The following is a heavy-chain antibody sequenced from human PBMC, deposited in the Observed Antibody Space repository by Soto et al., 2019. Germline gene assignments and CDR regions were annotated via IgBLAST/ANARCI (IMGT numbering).Heavy chain of an antibody. CDR1: GGSISSGGYY. CDR3: ARDGGELRYSHDAFDI. V-gene: IGHV4-31*03. J-gene: IGHJ3*02. D-gene: IGHD3-9*01. Sequence: QVQLQESGPGLVKPSQTLSLTCTVSGGSISSGGYYWSWIRQHPGKGLEWIGYIYYSGSTYYNPSLKSRVTISVDTSKNQFSLKLSSVTAADTAVYYCARDGGELRYSHDAFDIWGQGTMVTVSS. CDR2: IYYSGST.